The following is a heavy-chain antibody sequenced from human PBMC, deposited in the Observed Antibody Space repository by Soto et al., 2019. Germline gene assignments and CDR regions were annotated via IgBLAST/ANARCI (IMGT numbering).Heavy chain of an antibody. J-gene: IGHJ4*02. Sequence: LRLSCAASGFTFSGSATHWVRQASGKGLEWVGRIRSKANSYATAYAASVKGRFTISRDDSKNTAYLQMNSLKTEDTAVYYCTTREVAAAGTSLTLFDYWGQGTLVTSPQ. D-gene: IGHD6-13*01. V-gene: IGHV3-73*01. CDR1: GFTFSGSA. CDR2: IRSKANSYAT. CDR3: TTREVAAAGTSLTLFDY.